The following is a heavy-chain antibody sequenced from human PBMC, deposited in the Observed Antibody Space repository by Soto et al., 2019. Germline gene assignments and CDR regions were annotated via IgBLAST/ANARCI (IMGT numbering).Heavy chain of an antibody. CDR1: GSTFTDFT. J-gene: IGHJ3*02. CDR3: ARRPDAFDI. CDR2: ISGDGLST. Sequence: LRLSCAGSGSTFTDFTMTWVRQAPGKGLEWVSAISGDGLSTYYAGSVKGRFTISRDNSKTTLYLQMNSLRAEDTAVYYCARRPDAFDIWGRGTMVTVSS. V-gene: IGHV3-23*01.